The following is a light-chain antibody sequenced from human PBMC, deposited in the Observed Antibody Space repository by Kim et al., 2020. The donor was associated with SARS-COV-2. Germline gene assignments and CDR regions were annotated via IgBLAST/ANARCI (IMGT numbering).Light chain of an antibody. CDR1: SSNIGSNS. V-gene: IGLV1-44*01. J-gene: IGLJ2*01. Sequence: GQRVTISCSGSSSNIGSNSVNWYQQLPGTAPRLLIYSNNQRPSGVPYRFSGSKSGTSASLAISGLQSEDEADYYCAAWDDSLNGVVFGGGTQLTVL. CDR3: AAWDDSLNGVV. CDR2: SNN.